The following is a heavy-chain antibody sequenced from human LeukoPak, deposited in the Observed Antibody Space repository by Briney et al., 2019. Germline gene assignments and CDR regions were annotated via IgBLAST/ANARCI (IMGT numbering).Heavy chain of an antibody. D-gene: IGHD2-2*02. CDR2: IYHSGST. CDR1: GYSISSGYY. J-gene: IGHJ4*02. CDR3: ARSPDCSSTSCYRGIYYFDY. V-gene: IGHV4-38-2*01. Sequence: KPSETLSLTCAVSGYSISSGYYWGWIRQPPGKGLEWIGSIYHSGSTYYNPSLKSRVTISVDTSKNQFSLKLSSVTAANTAVYYCARSPDCSSTSCYRGIYYFDYWGQGTLVTVPS.